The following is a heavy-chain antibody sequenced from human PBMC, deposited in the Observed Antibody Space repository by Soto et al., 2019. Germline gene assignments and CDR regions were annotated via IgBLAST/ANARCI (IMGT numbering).Heavy chain of an antibody. CDR1: GFTFSSYA. V-gene: IGHV3-30-3*01. CDR3: ARDHGSSSWYDYYYGMDV. CDR2: ISYDGSNK. J-gene: IGHJ6*02. D-gene: IGHD6-13*01. Sequence: GGSLRLSCAASGFTFSSYAMYWVRQAPGKGLEWVAVISYDGSNKYYADSVKGRFTISRDNSKNTLYLQMNSLRAEDTAVYYCARDHGSSSWYDYYYGMDVWGQGTTVTVSS.